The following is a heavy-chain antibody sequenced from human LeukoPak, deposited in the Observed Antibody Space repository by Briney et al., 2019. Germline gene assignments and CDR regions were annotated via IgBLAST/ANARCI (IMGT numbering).Heavy chain of an antibody. CDR3: AREGSSGSYRRYYFDY. CDR2: IYTSGST. CDR1: GGSISSGSYY. D-gene: IGHD1-26*01. V-gene: IGHV4-61*02. J-gene: IGHJ4*02. Sequence: SQTLSLTCTVSGGSISSGSYYWSWIRQPAGKGLEWIGRIYTSGSTNYNPSLQSRVTISVDTSKNQFSLKLSSVTAADTAVYYCAREGSSGSYRRYYFDYWGQGTLVTVSS.